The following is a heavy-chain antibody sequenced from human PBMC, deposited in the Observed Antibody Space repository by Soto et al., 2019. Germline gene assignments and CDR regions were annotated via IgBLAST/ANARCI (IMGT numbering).Heavy chain of an antibody. CDR2: ISSRSDI. D-gene: IGHD5-12*01. J-gene: IGHJ3*01. CDR3: VREGRGSFDF. Sequence: SLRLSCAGSGFTFSTYSINWVRQAPGKGLEWVSSISSRSDIYYADSVKGRFTISRDNAKNSVSLQMNSLRAEDTAIYYCVREGRGSFDFWGRGTMVTVSS. CDR1: GFTFSTYS. V-gene: IGHV3-21*04.